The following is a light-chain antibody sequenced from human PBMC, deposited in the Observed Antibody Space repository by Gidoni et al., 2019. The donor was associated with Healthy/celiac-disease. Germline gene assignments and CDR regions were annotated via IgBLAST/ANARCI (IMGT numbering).Light chain of an antibody. CDR2: GAS. J-gene: IGKJ4*01. CDR1: QSVSASY. CDR3: QQYGSSPLT. Sequence: EIVFTQSPGTLSLSPGDGATLSCRASQSVSASYIAWYQQRPGQAPRLLIYGASSRATGIPDRFSGSGSGTDFTLTISRLEPEDFAVYFCQQYGSSPLTFGGGTKVEIK. V-gene: IGKV3-20*01.